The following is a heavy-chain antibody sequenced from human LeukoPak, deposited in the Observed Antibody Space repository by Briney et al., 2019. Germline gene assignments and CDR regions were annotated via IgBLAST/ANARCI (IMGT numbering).Heavy chain of an antibody. CDR1: GFTFSDYY. J-gene: IGHJ4*02. V-gene: IGHV3-11*01. Sequence: GGSLRLSCAASGFTFSDYYMSWIRQAPGKWLEWVSYISSSGSTIYYADSVKGRFTISRDNAKNSLYLQMNSLRAEDTAVYYCARDHTALTASYWGQGTLVTVSS. D-gene: IGHD5-18*01. CDR3: ARDHTALTASY. CDR2: ISSSGSTI.